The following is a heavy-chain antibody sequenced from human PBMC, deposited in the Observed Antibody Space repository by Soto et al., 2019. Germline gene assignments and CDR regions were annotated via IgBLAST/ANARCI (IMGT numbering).Heavy chain of an antibody. CDR1: GFTFSSYW. J-gene: IGHJ6*02. CDR3: ARFYYDSSGSLPSPYYYYYGMDV. V-gene: IGHV3-7*04. Sequence: GSLRLSCAASGFTFSSYWMSWVRQAPGKGLEWVANIKQDGSEKYYVDSVKGRFTISRDNAKNSLYLQMNSLRAEDTAVYYCARFYYDSSGSLPSPYYYYYGMDVWGQGTTVTVSS. CDR2: IKQDGSEK. D-gene: IGHD3-22*01.